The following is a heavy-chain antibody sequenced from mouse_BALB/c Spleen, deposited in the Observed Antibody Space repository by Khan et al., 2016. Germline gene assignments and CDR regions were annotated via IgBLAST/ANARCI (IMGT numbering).Heavy chain of an antibody. D-gene: IGHD1-1*01. J-gene: IGHJ3*01. CDR2: ISYSGST. CDR1: GYSITSDYA. V-gene: IGHV3-2*02. Sequence: EVQLQESGPGLVKPSQSLSLTYTVTGYSITSDYAWNWIRQFPGNKLEWMGYISYSGSTSYNPSLKSRISITRDTSKNQFFLQLNSVTTEDTATYYCARGDYGSSSWFAYWGQGTLVTVSA. CDR3: ARGDYGSSSWFAY.